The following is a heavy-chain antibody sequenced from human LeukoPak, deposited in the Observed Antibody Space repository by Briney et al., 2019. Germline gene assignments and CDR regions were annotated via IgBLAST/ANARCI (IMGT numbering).Heavy chain of an antibody. D-gene: IGHD2-2*01. J-gene: IGHJ4*02. CDR3: AKGSPGSTTVGDFDY. V-gene: IGHV3-9*01. Sequence: GRSLRLSCAASGFTFDDYAMHWVRQAPGKGLEWVSGISWNGGSIGYADSVKGRFTISRDNAKNSQYLQMNSLRAEDTALYYCAKGSPGSTTVGDFDYWGQGTLVTVSS. CDR2: ISWNGGSI. CDR1: GFTFDDYA.